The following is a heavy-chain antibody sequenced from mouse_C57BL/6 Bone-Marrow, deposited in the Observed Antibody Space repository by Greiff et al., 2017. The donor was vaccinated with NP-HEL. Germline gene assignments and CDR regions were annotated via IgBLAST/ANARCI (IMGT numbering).Heavy chain of an antibody. CDR3: ARRLLWYLWFAY. J-gene: IGHJ3*01. Sequence: VQLQESGAELMKPGASVKLSCKATGYTFTGYWIEWVKQRPGHGLEWIGEILPGSGSTNYNAKFKGKATFTADTSSKTAYMQLSSLTTEDSAIYYCARRLLWYLWFAYWGQGTLVTVSA. D-gene: IGHD2-1*01. CDR1: GYTFTGYW. V-gene: IGHV1-9*01. CDR2: ILPGSGST.